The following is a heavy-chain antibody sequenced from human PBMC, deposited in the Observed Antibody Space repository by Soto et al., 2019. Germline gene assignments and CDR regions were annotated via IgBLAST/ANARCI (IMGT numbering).Heavy chain of an antibody. D-gene: IGHD1-26*01. Sequence: SETLSLTCTVSGGSISSYYWSWIRQPPGKGLEWIGYIYYSGSTNYNPSLKSRVTISVDTSKNQFSLKLSSVTAADTAVYYCARGFEGSPGAFDIWGQGTMVTVSS. CDR2: IYYSGST. CDR3: ARGFEGSPGAFDI. CDR1: GGSISSYY. J-gene: IGHJ3*02. V-gene: IGHV4-59*01.